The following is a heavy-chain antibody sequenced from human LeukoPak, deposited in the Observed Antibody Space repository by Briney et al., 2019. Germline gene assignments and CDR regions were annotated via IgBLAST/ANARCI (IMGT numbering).Heavy chain of an antibody. CDR1: GYTFTSYA. CDR3: ARGVVPAALEGYFDY. J-gene: IGHJ4*02. Sequence: GASVKVSCKASGYTFTSYAMNWVRQAPGQGLEWMGWINTNTGNPTYAQGFTGRFVFSLDTSVSTAYLQISSLKAEDTAVYYCARGVVPAALEGYFDYRGQGTLVTVSS. CDR2: INTNTGNP. D-gene: IGHD2-2*01. V-gene: IGHV7-4-1*02.